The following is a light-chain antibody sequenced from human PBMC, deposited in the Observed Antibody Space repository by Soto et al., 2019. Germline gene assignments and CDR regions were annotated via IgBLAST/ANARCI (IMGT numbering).Light chain of an antibody. Sequence: QSALTQPRSVSGSPGQSVTISCTGTSSDVGGYNYVSWYQQLPGTAPKLLIETNNQRPSGVPDRFSGSKSATSASLAISGLQSEDEADYYCAAWDDSLNGWLFGGGTKLTVL. CDR2: TNN. V-gene: IGLV1-44*01. CDR3: AAWDDSLNGWL. CDR1: SSDVGGYNY. J-gene: IGLJ3*02.